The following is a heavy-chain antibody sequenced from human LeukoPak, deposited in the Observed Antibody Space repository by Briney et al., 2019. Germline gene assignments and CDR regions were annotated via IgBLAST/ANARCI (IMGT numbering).Heavy chain of an antibody. Sequence: SETLSLTCTASGGSISSGGYYWSWIRQPPGKGLEWIGYIYHSGSTYYNPSLKSRVTISVDRSKNQFSLKLSSVTAADTAVYYCASLVGAERFDYWGQGTLVTVSS. D-gene: IGHD1-26*01. CDR2: IYHSGST. V-gene: IGHV4-30-2*01. CDR3: ASLVGAERFDY. CDR1: GGSISSGGYY. J-gene: IGHJ4*02.